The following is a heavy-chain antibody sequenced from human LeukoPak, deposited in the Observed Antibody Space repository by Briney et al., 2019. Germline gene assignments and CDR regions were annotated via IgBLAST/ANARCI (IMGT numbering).Heavy chain of an antibody. CDR1: GFTFSSYW. Sequence: PGGSRRLSCAASGFTFSSYWMSWVRQAPGKGLEWVANIKQDGSEKYYVDSVKGRFTISRDNAKNSLYLQMNSLRAEDTAVYYCARIHLSSGYDSDFDYWGQGTLVTVSS. J-gene: IGHJ4*02. CDR3: ARIHLSSGYDSDFDY. V-gene: IGHV3-7*01. CDR2: IKQDGSEK. D-gene: IGHD5-12*01.